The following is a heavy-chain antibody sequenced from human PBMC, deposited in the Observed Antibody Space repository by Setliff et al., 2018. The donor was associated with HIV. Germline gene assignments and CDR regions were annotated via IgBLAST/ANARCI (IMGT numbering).Heavy chain of an antibody. Sequence: GESLKISCAASGFIFNNYDMNWVRQAPGKGPEWVSSITTDSNYIYHADSVKGRFTTSRDNAKNSLYLQMNSLRPEDTAVYYCAKDLDSRNWPRGAFDFWGLGTMVTVSS. V-gene: IGHV3-21*06. J-gene: IGHJ3*01. CDR3: AKDLDSRNWPRGAFDF. CDR1: GFIFNNYD. D-gene: IGHD3-22*01. CDR2: ITTDSNYI.